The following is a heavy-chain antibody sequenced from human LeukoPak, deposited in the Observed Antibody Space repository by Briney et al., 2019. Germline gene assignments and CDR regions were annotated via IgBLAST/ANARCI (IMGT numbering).Heavy chain of an antibody. Sequence: ARSLRLSCEAYGVTFGGYAMSWVRQAPGKGLEWVSNISRNSSSNGNVSSVNGRITISSNNDKQSLFLQMNSLRADDTAFYYCAKDYGYSSSWYDYGGQGTLVTVSS. CDR1: GVTFGGYA. D-gene: IGHD6-13*01. J-gene: IGHJ4*02. CDR3: AKDYGYSSSWYDY. CDR2: ISRNSSSN. V-gene: IGHV3-9*01.